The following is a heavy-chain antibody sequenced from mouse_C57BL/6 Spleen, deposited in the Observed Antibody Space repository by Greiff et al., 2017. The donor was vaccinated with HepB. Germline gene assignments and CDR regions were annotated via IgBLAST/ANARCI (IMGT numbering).Heavy chain of an antibody. CDR3: ARPYYYGSSSWFAY. Sequence: AASGVDFSRYWMSWVRRAPGKGLEWIGEINPDSSTINYAPSLKDKFIISRDNAKNTLYLQMSKVRSEDTALYYCARPYYYGSSSWFAYWGQGTLVTVSA. V-gene: IGHV4-1*01. D-gene: IGHD1-1*01. J-gene: IGHJ3*01. CDR2: INPDSSTI. CDR1: GVDFSRYW.